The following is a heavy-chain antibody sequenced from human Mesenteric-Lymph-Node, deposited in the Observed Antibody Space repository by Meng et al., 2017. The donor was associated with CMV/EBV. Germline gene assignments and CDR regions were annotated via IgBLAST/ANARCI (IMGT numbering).Heavy chain of an antibody. V-gene: IGHV3-30*02. D-gene: IGHD6-13*01. Sequence: GGSLRLSCAASGFTFSSYGMHWVRQAPGQGLEGVPFIRYDGSNKYYADSVKGRFTISRDNSKNTLYLQMNSLSAEDTAVYYCAKEGLKSAARTEYWYFDLWGRGTLVTVSS. CDR2: IRYDGSNK. J-gene: IGHJ2*01. CDR1: GFTFSSYG. CDR3: AKEGLKSAARTEYWYFDL.